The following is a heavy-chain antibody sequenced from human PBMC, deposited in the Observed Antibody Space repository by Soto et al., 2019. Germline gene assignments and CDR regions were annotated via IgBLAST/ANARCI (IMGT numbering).Heavy chain of an antibody. CDR1: GGTFSSYA. CDR2: IIPIFGTA. J-gene: IGHJ6*02. V-gene: IGHV1-69*13. Sequence: ASVKVSCKASGGTFSSYAISWVRQAPGQGLEWMGGIIPIFGTANYAQKFQGRVTITADESTSTAYMELSSLRSEDTAVYYCAKKDCTNGVCYFPAAGRAYYYYYGMDVWGQGTTVTVSS. CDR3: AKKDCTNGVCYFPAAGRAYYYYYGMDV. D-gene: IGHD2-8*01.